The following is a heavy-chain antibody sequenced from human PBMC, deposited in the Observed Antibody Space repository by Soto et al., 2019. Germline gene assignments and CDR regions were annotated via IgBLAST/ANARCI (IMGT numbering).Heavy chain of an antibody. J-gene: IGHJ6*02. D-gene: IGHD2-2*01. CDR3: ARDSDCHSTSCFFPPHV. CDR1: GFTFSDEN. Sequence: PGGSLRLSCSASGFTFSDENMSWVRQVPGKGLEWVSGISGGGSYIFYADSVQGRFSISRDNPKNSLFREMNSLRVEDTAVYYCARDSDCHSTSCFFPPHVWGQGTTVTAP. V-gene: IGHV3-21*06. CDR2: ISGGGSYI.